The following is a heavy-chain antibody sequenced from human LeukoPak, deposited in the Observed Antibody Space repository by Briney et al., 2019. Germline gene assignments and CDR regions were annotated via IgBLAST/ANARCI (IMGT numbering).Heavy chain of an antibody. V-gene: IGHV4-30-4*01. CDR3: ARAPNYYDSSGYYLTLDY. D-gene: IGHD3-22*01. CDR1: GGSISSGDYY. CDR2: IYYSGST. Sequence: SETLSLTCTVSGGSISSGDYYWSWIRQPPGKGLEWIGYIYYSGSTYYNPSLKSRVTISVDTSKNQFSLKLSSVTVADTAVYYCARAPNYYDSSGYYLTLDYWGQGTLVTVSS. J-gene: IGHJ4*02.